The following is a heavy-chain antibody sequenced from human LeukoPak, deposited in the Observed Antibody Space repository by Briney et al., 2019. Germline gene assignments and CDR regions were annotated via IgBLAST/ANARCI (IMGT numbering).Heavy chain of an antibody. CDR1: GYTFTSYG. D-gene: IGHD3-3*01. V-gene: IGHV1-18*01. Sequence: ASVKVSCKASGYTFTSYGISWVRQAPGQGLEWMGWISAYNGNTNYAQKLQGRVTMTTDTSTSTAYMELRSLRSDDTAVYYCARDSGTHDFWSGYHNYYYGMDVWGQGTTVTVSS. CDR3: ARDSGTHDFWSGYHNYYYGMDV. CDR2: ISAYNGNT. J-gene: IGHJ6*02.